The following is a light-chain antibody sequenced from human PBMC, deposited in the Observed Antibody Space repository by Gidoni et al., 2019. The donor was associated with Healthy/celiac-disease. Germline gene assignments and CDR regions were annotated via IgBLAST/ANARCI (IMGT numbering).Light chain of an antibody. V-gene: IGKV1-5*03. CDR3: QQYNSYSPWT. Sequence: DIQMPQSPSTLSASVGDRLPITCRASQSSSSWLAWYQQKPGKAPKLLIYKASSVESGVPRRFSGSGSRTEFTLTISSQQPDDFATYYCQQYNSYSPWTFXXXTKVDIK. J-gene: IGKJ1*01. CDR1: QSSSSW. CDR2: KAS.